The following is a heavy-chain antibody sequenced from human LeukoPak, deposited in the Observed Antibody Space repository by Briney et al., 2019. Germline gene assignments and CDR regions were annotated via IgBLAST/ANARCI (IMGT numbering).Heavy chain of an antibody. Sequence: SETLSLTCTVSGGSIYTSTYYWAWLRQPPGKGREWIGSIYYSGGTYDNPSLKSRVTMSIDTSGNQFSLRLRSVTAADIAVYFCARQEDVWGTYRYAGVFDTWGQGTMVTVSS. CDR1: GGSIYTSTYY. CDR3: ARQEDVWGTYRYAGVFDT. D-gene: IGHD3-16*02. V-gene: IGHV4-39*01. J-gene: IGHJ3*02. CDR2: IYYSGGT.